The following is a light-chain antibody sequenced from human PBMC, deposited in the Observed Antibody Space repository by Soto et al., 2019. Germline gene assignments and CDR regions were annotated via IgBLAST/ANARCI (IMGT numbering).Light chain of an antibody. CDR2: DAS. V-gene: IGKV3-11*01. CDR3: QWRSDWPPRLT. CDR1: ESIGNY. J-gene: IGKJ4*01. Sequence: EVVLTQSPATLSLSPGERATLSCRASESIGNYLAWYQQKLGQAPKLLIYDASHRAIGIPGRFSGDGSGTVFTLTISSLETEDFAVSYWQWRSDWPPRLTFGGGIKVEIK.